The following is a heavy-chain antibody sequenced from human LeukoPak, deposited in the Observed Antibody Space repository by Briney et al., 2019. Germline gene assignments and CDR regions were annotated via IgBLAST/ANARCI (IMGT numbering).Heavy chain of an antibody. Sequence: GGSLRLSCEGSGFTFSNYWMSWVRQAPGKGLEWVANIQQHGSETYYGDSVKGRFTISRYNAKNSLYLQMNSLRAEDTAVYYCATYSSSNGREFQYWGQGTLVTVSS. J-gene: IGHJ1*01. V-gene: IGHV3-7*01. D-gene: IGHD2-2*01. CDR3: ATYSSSNGREFQY. CDR1: GFTFSNYW. CDR2: IQQHGSET.